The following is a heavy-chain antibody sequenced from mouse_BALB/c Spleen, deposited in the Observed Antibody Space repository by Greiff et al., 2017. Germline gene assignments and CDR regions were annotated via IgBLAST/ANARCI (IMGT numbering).Heavy chain of an antibody. D-gene: IGHD1-2*01. CDR2: ISYSGST. J-gene: IGHJ2*01. V-gene: IGHV3-2*02. Sequence: EVQLQESGPGLVKPSQSLSLTCTVTGYSITSDYAWNWIRQFPGNNLEWMGYISYSGSTSYNPSLKSRISITRDTSKNQFFLQLNSVTTEDTATYYCARRDYGYNYYDYWGQGTTLTVSS. CDR1: GYSITSDYA. CDR3: ARRDYGYNYYDY.